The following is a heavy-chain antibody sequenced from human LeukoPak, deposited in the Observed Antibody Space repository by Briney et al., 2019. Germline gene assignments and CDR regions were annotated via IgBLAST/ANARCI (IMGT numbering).Heavy chain of an antibody. D-gene: IGHD3-16*02. J-gene: IGHJ3*02. CDR1: GYTFTSCA. CDR2: INPNSGGT. CDR3: ARIVGLDAFDI. Sequence: PVASVKVSCKASGYTFTSCAISWVRQAPGQGLEWMGWINPNSGGTNYAQKFQGRVTMTRDTSISTAYMELSRLRSDDTAVYYCARIVGLDAFDIWGQGTMVTVSS. V-gene: IGHV1-2*02.